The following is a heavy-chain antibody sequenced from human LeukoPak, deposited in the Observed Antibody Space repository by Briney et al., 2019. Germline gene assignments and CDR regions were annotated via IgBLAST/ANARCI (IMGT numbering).Heavy chain of an antibody. CDR2: IYYSGNP. V-gene: IGHV4-59*01. D-gene: IGHD1-7*01. CDR1: GGSISSYY. J-gene: IGHJ4*02. Sequence: PSETLSLTCTVSGGSISSYYWSWIRQPPGKGLEWIGYIYYSGNPYYSPSLKSRVTISVDTSKNQFSLKLSSVTAADTAVYYCARAAAGTNDYWGQGTLVTVSS. CDR3: ARAAAGTNDY.